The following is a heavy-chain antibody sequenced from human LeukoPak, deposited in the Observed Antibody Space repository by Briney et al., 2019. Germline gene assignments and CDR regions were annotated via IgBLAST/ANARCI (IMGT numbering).Heavy chain of an antibody. CDR3: ARARSSSWTDY. CDR1: GGSFSGYY. Sequence: PSETLSLTCAVYGGSFSGYYWSWIRQPPGKGLEWIGEINHSGSTNYNPSLKSRVTISVDTSKNQFSLKLSSVTAADTAVYYCARARSSSWTDYWGQGTLVTVSS. CDR2: INHSGST. J-gene: IGHJ4*02. V-gene: IGHV4-34*01. D-gene: IGHD6-13*01.